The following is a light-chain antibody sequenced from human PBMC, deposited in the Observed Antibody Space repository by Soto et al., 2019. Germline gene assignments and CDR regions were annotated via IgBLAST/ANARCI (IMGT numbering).Light chain of an antibody. CDR3: QHHNSYSQT. CDR2: GAS. J-gene: IGKJ1*01. CDR1: QSIRHY. Sequence: DIQMTQSPPTLSASVGDRVTNTCRASQSIRHYLAWYQQMPGKAPKPLIYGASTLQSGVPSRFSGSGSGTEFTLTISSLQPDDFGTYFCQHHNSYSQTFGQGTK. V-gene: IGKV1-5*01.